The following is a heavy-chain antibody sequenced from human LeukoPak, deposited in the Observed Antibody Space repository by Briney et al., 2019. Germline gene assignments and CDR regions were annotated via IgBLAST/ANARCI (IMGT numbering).Heavy chain of an antibody. J-gene: IGHJ4*02. CDR3: AKLKTIFGVVIDY. Sequence: PGGSLRLSCAASGFTFSSYAMSWVRQAPGKGLEWVPAISGSGGSTYYADSVKGRFTISRDNSKNTLYLQMNSLRAEDTAVYYCAKLKTIFGVVIDYWGQGTLVTVSS. CDR2: ISGSGGST. V-gene: IGHV3-23*01. D-gene: IGHD3-3*01. CDR1: GFTFSSYA.